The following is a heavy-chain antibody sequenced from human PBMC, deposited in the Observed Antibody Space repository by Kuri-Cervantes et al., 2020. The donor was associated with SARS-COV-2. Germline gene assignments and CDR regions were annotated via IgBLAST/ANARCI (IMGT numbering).Heavy chain of an antibody. CDR3: AKSITGTSLFDY. V-gene: IGHV3-23*01. J-gene: IGHJ4*02. Sequence: ETLSLTCAASGFTFSSYAMSWVRQAPGKGLEWVSAISGSGGSTYYADSVKGRFTISRDNSKNTLYLQMNSLRAEDTAVYYCAKSITGTSLFDYWGQGTLVTVSS. CDR1: GFTFSSYA. D-gene: IGHD1-20*01. CDR2: ISGSGGST.